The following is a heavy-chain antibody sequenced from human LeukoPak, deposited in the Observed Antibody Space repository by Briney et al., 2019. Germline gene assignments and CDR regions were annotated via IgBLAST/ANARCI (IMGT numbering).Heavy chain of an antibody. J-gene: IGHJ4*02. CDR2: IYYSGST. CDR1: GGSISSSSYY. CDR3: ARRLAVVVNLAPDFFDY. V-gene: IGHV4-39*01. Sequence: SETLSLTCTVSGGSISSSSYYWGWIRQPPGKGLEWIGSIYYSGSTYYNPSLKSRVTISVDTSKNQFSLKLSSVTAADTAVYYCARRLAVVVNLAPDFFDYWGQGTLVTVSS. D-gene: IGHD3-22*01.